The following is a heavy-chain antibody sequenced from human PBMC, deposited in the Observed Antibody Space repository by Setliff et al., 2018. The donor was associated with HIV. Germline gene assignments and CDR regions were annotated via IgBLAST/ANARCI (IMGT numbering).Heavy chain of an antibody. V-gene: IGHV1-69*06. Sequence: SVKVSCKASGGTFSSYSISWVRQAPGQGLEWMGRILPIFGTANYAQKFQGRVTITADKSTSTAYMELSSLRSEDTAVYYCARNSQKGIQPLLLASWGPGTLVTVSS. CDR3: ARNSQKGIQPLLLAS. J-gene: IGHJ4*02. D-gene: IGHD1-1*01. CDR2: ILPIFGTA. CDR1: GGTFSSYS.